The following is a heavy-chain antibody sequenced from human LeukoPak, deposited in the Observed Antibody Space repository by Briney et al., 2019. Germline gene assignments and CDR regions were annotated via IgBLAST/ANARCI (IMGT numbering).Heavy chain of an antibody. D-gene: IGHD2/OR15-2a*01. Sequence: ASVKVSCKTSGNSFNTYGITWVRQAPGLGLEWMGWINVNKKYAQKFQGRATMTTDTSTSTAYMELRSLRSDDTAVYYCARAPRCNTDSCNSWFDPWGQGTLVTVSS. CDR3: ARAPRCNTDSCNSWFDP. V-gene: IGHV1-18*01. CDR2: INVNK. J-gene: IGHJ5*02. CDR1: GNSFNTYG.